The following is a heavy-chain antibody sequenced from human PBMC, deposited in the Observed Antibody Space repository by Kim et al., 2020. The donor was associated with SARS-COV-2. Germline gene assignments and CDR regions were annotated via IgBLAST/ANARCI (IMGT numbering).Heavy chain of an antibody. D-gene: IGHD2-15*01. CDR3: ARDLREYCSGGSCYYYYGMDV. J-gene: IGHJ6*02. V-gene: IGHV3-48*04. CDR2: ISSSSSTI. Sequence: GGSLRLSCAASGFTFSSYSVNWVRQAPGKGLEWVSYISSSSSTIYYADSVKGRFTISRDNAKNSLYLQMNSLRAEDTAVYYCARDLREYCSGGSCYYYYGMDVWGQGTTVTVSS. CDR1: GFTFSSYS.